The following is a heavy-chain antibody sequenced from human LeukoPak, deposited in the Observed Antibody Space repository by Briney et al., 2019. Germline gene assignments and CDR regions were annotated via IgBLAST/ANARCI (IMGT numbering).Heavy chain of an antibody. CDR1: GFTFSSYS. CDR3: ASLAVAGSVGC. Sequence: PGGSLRLSCAASGFTFSSYSMNWVHQAPGKGLEWVSSISSSSSYIYYADSVKGRFTISRDNAKNSLYLQMNSLRAEDTAVYYCASLAVAGSVGCWGQGTLVTVSS. J-gene: IGHJ4*02. CDR2: ISSSSSYI. D-gene: IGHD6-19*01. V-gene: IGHV3-21*01.